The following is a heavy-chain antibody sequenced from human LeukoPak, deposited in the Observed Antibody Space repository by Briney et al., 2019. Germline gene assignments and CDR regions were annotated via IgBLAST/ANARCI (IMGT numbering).Heavy chain of an antibody. CDR2: IIPIFGIA. CDR3: ARELTLGIAVAGTGSWFDP. Sequence: SVKVSCKASGSTFSSYAISWVRQAPGQGLEWMGRIIPIFGIANYAQKFQGRVTITADKSTSTAYMELSSLRSEDTAVYYCARELTLGIAVAGTGSWFDPWGQGTLVTVSS. D-gene: IGHD6-19*01. V-gene: IGHV1-69*04. J-gene: IGHJ5*02. CDR1: GSTFSSYA.